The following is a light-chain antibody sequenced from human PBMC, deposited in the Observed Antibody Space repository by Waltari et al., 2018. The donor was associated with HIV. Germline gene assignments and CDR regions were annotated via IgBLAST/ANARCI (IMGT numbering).Light chain of an antibody. CDR1: SSNLGSNS. Sequence: QSVLTQPPSASGTPGQRVTIPCSGSSSNLGSNSLYWYQRRPGTAPKLLIYRNNQRPSGVPDRFSGPKSGTSASLAISGLRSEDEADYYCAAWDDSLSGWVFGGGTKLTVL. V-gene: IGLV1-47*01. J-gene: IGLJ3*02. CDR3: AAWDDSLSGWV. CDR2: RNN.